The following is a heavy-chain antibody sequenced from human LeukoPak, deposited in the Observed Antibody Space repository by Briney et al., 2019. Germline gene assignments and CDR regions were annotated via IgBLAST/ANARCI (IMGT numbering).Heavy chain of an antibody. D-gene: IGHD1-26*01. CDR2: IYYSGST. V-gene: IGHV4-39*07. J-gene: IGHJ5*02. CDR1: GGSISSYY. CDR3: ARGGGSYLEFDP. Sequence: SETLSLTCTVSGGSISSYYWGWIRQPPGKGLEWIGSIYYSGSTYYNPSLKSRVTISVDTSKNQFSLKLSSVTAADTAVYYCARGGGSYLEFDPWGQGTLVTVSS.